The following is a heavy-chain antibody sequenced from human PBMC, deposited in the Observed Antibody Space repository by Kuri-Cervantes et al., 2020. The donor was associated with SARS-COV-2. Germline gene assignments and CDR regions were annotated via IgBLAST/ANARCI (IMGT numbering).Heavy chain of an antibody. CDR3: ARENGASSLTRWFDP. V-gene: IGHV3-20*04. Sequence: GGSLRLSCAASGFKFDDCGMSWVRQAPGKGLEWVSGISGNGGIRVHADSAMGRFTISRDNAKNSLYLQMNSLRVEDTALYYCARENGASSLTRWFDPWGQGTLVTVSS. CDR2: ISGNGGIR. CDR1: GFKFDDCG. D-gene: IGHD1-1*01. J-gene: IGHJ5*02.